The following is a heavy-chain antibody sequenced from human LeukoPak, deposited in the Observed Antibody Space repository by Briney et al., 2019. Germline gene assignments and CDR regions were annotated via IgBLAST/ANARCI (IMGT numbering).Heavy chain of an antibody. Sequence: SETLSLTCPVSGGSISSYYWSWIRQPPGKGLEWIGYIYYSGSTNYNPSLKSRVTISVDTSKNQFSLKLSSVTAADTAMYYCARLSYSSGWYGRDYWGQGTLVTVSS. D-gene: IGHD6-19*01. CDR2: IYYSGST. CDR3: ARLSYSSGWYGRDY. V-gene: IGHV4-59*08. CDR1: GGSISSYY. J-gene: IGHJ4*02.